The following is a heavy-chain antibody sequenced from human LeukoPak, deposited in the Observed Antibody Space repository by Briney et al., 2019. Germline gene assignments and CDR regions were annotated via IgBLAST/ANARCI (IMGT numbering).Heavy chain of an antibody. Sequence: GGSLRLCCAASGFTFSDSAMTWVRQAPGKGLEWVSLISFSGDSIYHADSVRGRFTISRDNSKDTLYLQMNSLRAEDTAIYYCARDIQLSTWGLGTTVTVSS. CDR1: GFTFSDSA. D-gene: IGHD5-18*01. J-gene: IGHJ3*01. CDR2: ISFSGDSI. CDR3: ARDIQLST. V-gene: IGHV3-23*01.